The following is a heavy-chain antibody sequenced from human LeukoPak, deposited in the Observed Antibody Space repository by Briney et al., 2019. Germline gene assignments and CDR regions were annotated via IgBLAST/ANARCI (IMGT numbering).Heavy chain of an antibody. V-gene: IGHV3-15*01. J-gene: IGHJ4*02. CDR2: IKSKTDGETT. Sequence: GGSLRLSCVDSGFTFTNAWMSWVRQAPGKGLEWIGRIKSKTDGETTNYAEPVRGRFTTSRDDSKSAVYLQMNSLKIEDTAVYYCTTDLGTYYHGSQRLIPIDYWGQGTLVTVSS. D-gene: IGHD3-10*01. CDR3: TTDLGTYYHGSQRLIPIDY. CDR1: GFTFTNAW.